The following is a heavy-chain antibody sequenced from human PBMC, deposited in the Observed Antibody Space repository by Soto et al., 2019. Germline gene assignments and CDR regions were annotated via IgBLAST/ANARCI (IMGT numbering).Heavy chain of an antibody. J-gene: IGHJ6*02. Sequence: QVQLVQSGAEVKKPGASVKVSCKASGYTFTSYAMHWVRQAPGQRREWMGWINAGNGNTKYSQKFQGRVTITRDTSASTAYMELSSLRSEDTAVYYCAREVAVAGVLHHYYYYGMDVWGQGTTVTVSS. CDR2: INAGNGNT. V-gene: IGHV1-3*01. CDR3: AREVAVAGVLHHYYYYGMDV. D-gene: IGHD6-19*01. CDR1: GYTFTSYA.